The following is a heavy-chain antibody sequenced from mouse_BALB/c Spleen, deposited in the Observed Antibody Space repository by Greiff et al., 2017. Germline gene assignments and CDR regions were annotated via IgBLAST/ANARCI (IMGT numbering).Heavy chain of an antibody. CDR1: GFTFSSYG. CDR2: INSNGGST. Sequence: EVMLVESGGGLVQPGGSLKLSCAASGFTFSSYGMSWVRQTPDKRLELVATINSNGGSTYYPDSVKGRFTISRDNAKNTLYLQMSSLKSEDTAMYYCARVRPFMDYWGQGTSVTVSS. V-gene: IGHV5-6-3*01. CDR3: ARVRPFMDY. J-gene: IGHJ4*01.